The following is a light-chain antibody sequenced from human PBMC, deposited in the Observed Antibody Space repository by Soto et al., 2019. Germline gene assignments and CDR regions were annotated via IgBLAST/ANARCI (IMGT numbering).Light chain of an antibody. J-gene: IGKJ5*01. V-gene: IGKV3-15*01. CDR2: GAS. CDR1: QSVSSN. CDR3: QQYNNWPPIT. Sequence: EIGMTQSPATLSVKQGERATLSCRAGQSVSSNLAWYQQKPGQAPRFLIYGASTRATGIPARFSGSGSGTEFTLTISSLQSEDFAVYYCQQYNNWPPITFGQGTRLEIK.